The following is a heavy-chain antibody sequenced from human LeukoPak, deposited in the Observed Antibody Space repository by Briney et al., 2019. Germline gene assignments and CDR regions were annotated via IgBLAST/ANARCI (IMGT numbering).Heavy chain of an antibody. V-gene: IGHV4-59*01. D-gene: IGHD7-27*01. CDR1: GGSISSYY. CDR2: IYYSGST. J-gene: IGHJ4*02. CDR3: ARDRNWDYFDY. Sequence: SETLSFTCTVSGGSISSYYWSWIRQPPGKGLEWVGYIYYSGSTNYNPSLKSRVTISVDTSKNQFSLKLSSVTAADTAVYYCARDRNWDYFDYWGQGTLVTVSS.